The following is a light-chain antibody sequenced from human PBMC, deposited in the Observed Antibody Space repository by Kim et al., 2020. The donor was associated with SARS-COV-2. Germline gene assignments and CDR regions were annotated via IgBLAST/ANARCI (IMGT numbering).Light chain of an antibody. CDR2: DAS. CDR3: QQINSYPLT. Sequence: DIQLTQSPSFLSASVGDRVTITCRASQDIRRSLAWYQQKPGKAPELLISDASTLQSGVPSRFSDTGSGAEFTLTINSLQPEDFATYYCQQINSYPLTFGGGTKVDIK. J-gene: IGKJ4*01. CDR1: QDIRRS. V-gene: IGKV1-9*01.